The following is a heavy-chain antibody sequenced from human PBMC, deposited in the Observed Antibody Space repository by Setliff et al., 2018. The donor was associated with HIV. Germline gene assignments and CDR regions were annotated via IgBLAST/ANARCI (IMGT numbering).Heavy chain of an antibody. V-gene: IGHV3-23*01. CDR1: GFAFDNYC. CDR2: ITSGGST. Sequence: PGGSLRLSCAASGFAFDNYCMTWVRQTPEKGLEWVSIITSGGSTYYADSAKGRFIISRDNSQNTLYLQMNSLRADDKAIYYCAKGFRPVDTALVSGPTYWGQGIRVTVSS. J-gene: IGHJ4*02. CDR3: AKGFRPVDTALVSGPTY. D-gene: IGHD5-18*01.